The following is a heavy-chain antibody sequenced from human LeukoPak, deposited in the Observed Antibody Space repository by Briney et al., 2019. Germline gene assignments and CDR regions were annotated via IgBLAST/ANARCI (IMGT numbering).Heavy chain of an antibody. CDR2: INPNTGGT. J-gene: IGHJ4*02. CDR3: ARVRDGNTVDFDN. Sequence: ASVKVSCKASGYTFTGYYIHWVRHAPGQGPEWMGYINPNTGGTKYAQKFQDRVTMTRDTSISPAYMKLSRLRSDDTAVYYCARVRDGNTVDFDNWGQGTLVTVSS. CDR1: GYTFTGYY. D-gene: IGHD5-24*01. V-gene: IGHV1-2*02.